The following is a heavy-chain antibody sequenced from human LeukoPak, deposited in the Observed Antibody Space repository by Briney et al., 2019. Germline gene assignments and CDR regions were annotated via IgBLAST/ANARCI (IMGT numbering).Heavy chain of an antibody. V-gene: IGHV3-21*01. J-gene: IGHJ4*02. CDR2: ISSNGAYI. CDR3: AREGGRGSSNLDYFDY. Sequence: GGSLRLSCAASGFTFSSYTINWVRQAPGKGLEWVSSISSNGAYIYYADSMEGRFTISRDNAKNSLSLQVDSLRAEDTAIYYCAREGGRGSSNLDYFDYWGQGMLVTVSS. D-gene: IGHD2-15*01. CDR1: GFTFSSYT.